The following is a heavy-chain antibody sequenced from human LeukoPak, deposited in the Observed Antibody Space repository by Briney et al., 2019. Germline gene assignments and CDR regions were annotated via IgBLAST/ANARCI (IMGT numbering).Heavy chain of an antibody. CDR3: ARPRGRYYVFFDH. CDR1: GYSFTSYW. J-gene: IGHJ4*02. CDR2: IYPGDSDT. V-gene: IGHV5-51*01. Sequence: GESLKISCKGSGYSFTSYWIGRVRQMPGKGLEWMGIIYPGDSDTRYSPSFQGQVTISADKSISTAYLQWSSLKASDSAMYYCARPRGRYYVFFDHWGQGTLVTVSS. D-gene: IGHD1-26*01.